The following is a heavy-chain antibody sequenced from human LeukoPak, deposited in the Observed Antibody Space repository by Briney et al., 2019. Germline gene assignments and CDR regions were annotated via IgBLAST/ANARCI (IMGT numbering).Heavy chain of an antibody. CDR1: GGSISSSSYY. CDR2: IYYSGST. D-gene: IGHD2-2*01. CDR3: ARMVVPAATGGGFDP. Sequence: PSETLSLTCTVSGGSISSSSYYWGWIRQPPGKWLEWIGSIYYSGSTYYNPSLKSRVTISVDTSKNQFSLKLSSVTAADTAVYYCARMVVPAATGGGFDPWGQGTLVTVSS. J-gene: IGHJ5*02. V-gene: IGHV4-39*01.